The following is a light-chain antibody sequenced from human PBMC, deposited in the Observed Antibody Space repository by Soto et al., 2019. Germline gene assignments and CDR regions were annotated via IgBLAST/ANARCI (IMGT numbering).Light chain of an antibody. CDR1: SSNIGSNY. Sequence: QAVLTQPPSASGTPGQRVTISCSGSSSNIGSNYVYWYQQLPGTAPKLLIYRNNQRPSGVPDRFSGSKSGTSASLAISGLRSEYEADYYCAAWDDSLSGWVFGGGTKLPVL. J-gene: IGLJ3*02. CDR3: AAWDDSLSGWV. V-gene: IGLV1-47*01. CDR2: RNN.